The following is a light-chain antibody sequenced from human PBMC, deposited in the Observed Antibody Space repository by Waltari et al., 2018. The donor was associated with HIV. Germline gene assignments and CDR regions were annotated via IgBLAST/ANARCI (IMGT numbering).Light chain of an antibody. V-gene: IGLV1-47*01. CDR3: AVWDDSLRGSV. Sequence: QSVLTQPPSVSGTPGQRVSISCSVSSSNIGNNYVYWYQQLPGTAPTLPIHRNNQRPSGVPDRFSGSKAGTSASRSISGLRSEDEAEYYCAVWDDSLRGSVFGTGTEVTVL. CDR1: SSNIGNNY. CDR2: RNN. J-gene: IGLJ1*01.